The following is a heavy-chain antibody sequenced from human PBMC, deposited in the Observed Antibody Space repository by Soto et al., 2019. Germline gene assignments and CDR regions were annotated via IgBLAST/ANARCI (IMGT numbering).Heavy chain of an antibody. CDR1: GFTFSSYA. D-gene: IGHD5-12*01. CDR3: AKAKYSGYDISLNFDY. V-gene: IGHV3-23*01. J-gene: IGHJ4*02. CDR2: ISGSGGST. Sequence: EVQLLESGGGLVQPGGSLRLSCAVSGFTFSSYAMSWVRQAPGKGLEWVSGISGSGGSTYYADSVKGRFTSSRDNSKNTLYLQMNSLRVEDTAVYYWAKAKYSGYDISLNFDYWGQGTLATVSS.